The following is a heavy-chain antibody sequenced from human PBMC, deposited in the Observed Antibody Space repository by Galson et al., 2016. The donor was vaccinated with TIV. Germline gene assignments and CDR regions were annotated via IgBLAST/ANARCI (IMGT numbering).Heavy chain of an antibody. CDR3: ARVLGRDWAYGMDV. CDR2: IYTDGRA. Sequence: SLRLSCAASGFTVRSNYMSWVRQPPGKGLEWVSVIYTDGRAYYADSAKGRFTISTDNSKNTLYLQMNSLRSGDTAIYYCARVLGRDWAYGMDVWGQGTTVTVSS. J-gene: IGHJ6*02. CDR1: GFTVRSNY. D-gene: IGHD2-21*01. V-gene: IGHV3-53*05.